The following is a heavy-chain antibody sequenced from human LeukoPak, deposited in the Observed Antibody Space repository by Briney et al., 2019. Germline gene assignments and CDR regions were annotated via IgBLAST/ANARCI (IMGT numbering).Heavy chain of an antibody. J-gene: IGHJ4*02. CDR3: AKGGGSRNFDY. CDR2: ISDSGGST. Sequence: GGSLRLSCAASGFXFGNYAISWVRQAPGKGLEWVSLISDSGGSTYYADSVKGRFTISRDNSKNTLYLQMNSLRAEDTAVYYCAKGGGSRNFDYWGQGTLVTVSS. V-gene: IGHV3-23*01. CDR1: GFXFGNYA. D-gene: IGHD1-26*01.